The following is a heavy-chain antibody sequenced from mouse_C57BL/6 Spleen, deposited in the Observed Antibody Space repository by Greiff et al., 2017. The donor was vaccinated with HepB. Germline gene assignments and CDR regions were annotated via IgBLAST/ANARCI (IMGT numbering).Heavy chain of an antibody. CDR2: IWSGGST. CDR3: ARGRLRRYAMDY. J-gene: IGHJ4*01. D-gene: IGHD2-4*01. CDR1: GFSLTSYG. Sequence: VKVVESGPGLVQPSQSLSITCTVSGFSLTSYGVHWVRQSPGKGLEWLGVIWSGGSTDYNAAFISRLSISKDNSKSQVFFKMNSLQADDTAIYYCARGRLRRYAMDYWGQGTSVTVSS. V-gene: IGHV2-2*01.